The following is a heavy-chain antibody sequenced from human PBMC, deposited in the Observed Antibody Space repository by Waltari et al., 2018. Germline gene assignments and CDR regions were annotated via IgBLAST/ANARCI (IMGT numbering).Heavy chain of an antibody. Sequence: EVQLVESGGGLVQAGRSLRLSCVGSGFPFDDYGMNLVRQVTGKGLEWMAGINWSSAKIGYADSVRGRFTISRDNAKNSVYLQMNSLRPEDTALYYCATRPHLSDSDDYYGVFDYWGRGTLVTVSS. CDR1: GFPFDDYG. CDR2: INWSSAKI. CDR3: ATRPHLSDSDDYYGVFDY. J-gene: IGHJ4*02. D-gene: IGHD3-16*01. V-gene: IGHV3-9*01.